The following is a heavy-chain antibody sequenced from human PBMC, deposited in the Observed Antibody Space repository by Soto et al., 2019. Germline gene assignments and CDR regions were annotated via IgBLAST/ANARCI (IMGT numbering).Heavy chain of an antibody. CDR2: IYHSGNT. CDR3: ARAGLSSRYYYFDY. V-gene: IGHV4-30-2*01. CDR1: GGSVTSGNYA. J-gene: IGHJ4*02. Sequence: QLQLQESGSGLVKPSQTLSLTCAVSGGSVTSGNYAWSWLLQPPGEGLEWIGYIYHSGNTYYNPSLRSRVTISLDRSKNQFSLMLNSVTAADTAVYYCARAGLSSRYYYFDYWGQGSLVTVSS. D-gene: IGHD1-26*01.